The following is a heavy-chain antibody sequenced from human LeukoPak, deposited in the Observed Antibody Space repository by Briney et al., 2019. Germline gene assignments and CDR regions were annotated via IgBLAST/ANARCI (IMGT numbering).Heavy chain of an antibody. Sequence: PSETLSLTCTVSGVSISSSSYYWGWIRQPPGKGLEWIGSIYYSGGTYYNPSLKSRVTIYVDTAKNQVSLKLSSVTAADTAVYYCATRGRARDYWGQGTLVTVS. CDR2: IYYSGGT. D-gene: IGHD3-10*01. J-gene: IGHJ4*02. CDR3: ATRGRARDY. CDR1: GVSISSSSYY. V-gene: IGHV4-39*01.